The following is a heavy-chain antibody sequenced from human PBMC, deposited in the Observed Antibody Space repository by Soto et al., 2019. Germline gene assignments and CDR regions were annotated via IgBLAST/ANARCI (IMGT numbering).Heavy chain of an antibody. CDR1: GYSITNVNW. Sequence: QVQLQESGPGLVKPSDTLSLTCAVSGYSITNVNWWAWIRQPPGKGLEWIGYIFHSGTTHYNPSLKNRVTMSVDTSKNQFSLKVDSLTAEDTAVYYCARSPYADALDIWGQGTMVTVSS. D-gene: IGHD2-2*01. J-gene: IGHJ3*02. V-gene: IGHV4-28*01. CDR3: ARSPYADALDI. CDR2: IFHSGTT.